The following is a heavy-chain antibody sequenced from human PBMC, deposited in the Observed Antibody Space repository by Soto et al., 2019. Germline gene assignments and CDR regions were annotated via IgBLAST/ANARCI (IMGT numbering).Heavy chain of an antibody. J-gene: IGHJ6*02. V-gene: IGHV1-24*01. CDR2: FDPEDGET. CDR1: GYTLTELS. CDR3: ATSIVVVPAAILKRYYYGMDV. Sequence: ASVKVSCKVSGYTLTELSMHWVRQAPGKGLDWRGCFDPEDGETIYAQKFQGRVTMTEDTSTDTAYMELSSLRSEATAVYYCATSIVVVPAAILKRYYYGMDVWGQGATVTVSS. D-gene: IGHD2-2*02.